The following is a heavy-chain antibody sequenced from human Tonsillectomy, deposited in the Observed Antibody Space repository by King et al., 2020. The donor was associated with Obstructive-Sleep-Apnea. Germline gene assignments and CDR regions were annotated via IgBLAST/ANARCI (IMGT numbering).Heavy chain of an antibody. D-gene: IGHD6-13*01. J-gene: IGHJ1*01. CDR2: ISWNSGRR. CDR1: GFTFDDYA. Sequence: VQLVESGGGLVQPGRSLRLSCAASGFTFDDYAMHWVRQAPGKGLEWVSGISWNSGRRGYADSVKGRFTISRDNAKNSLYLQVNNLRAEATDLYYCAKYGSRSWVEYCHHGRQGTLVTVSS. V-gene: IGHV3-9*01. CDR3: AKYGSRSWVEYCHH.